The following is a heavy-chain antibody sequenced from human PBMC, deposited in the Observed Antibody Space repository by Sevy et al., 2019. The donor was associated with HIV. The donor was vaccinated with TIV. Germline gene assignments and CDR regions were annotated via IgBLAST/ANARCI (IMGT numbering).Heavy chain of an antibody. V-gene: IGHV1-18*01. CDR1: GYTFTSYG. J-gene: IGHJ4*02. CDR2: ISAYNGNT. Sequence: ASVKVSCKASGYTFTSYGISWVRQAPGQGLEWMGWISAYNGNTNYAQKLQGRVTMTTDTSTSTAYTELRSLRSDDTAVYYCAREGHYYDSSGYYFEFDYWGQGTLVTVSS. CDR3: AREGHYYDSSGYYFEFDY. D-gene: IGHD3-22*01.